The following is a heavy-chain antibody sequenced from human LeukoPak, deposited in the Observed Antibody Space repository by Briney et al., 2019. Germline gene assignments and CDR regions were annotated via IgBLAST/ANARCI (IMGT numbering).Heavy chain of an antibody. D-gene: IGHD3-9*01. CDR2: INHSGST. Sequence: SETLSLTCAVYGGSFSGYYWSWIRQPPGKGLEWIGEINHSGSTNYNPSLKSRVTVSVDTSKNQISLKLSSVTAADTAVYYCARLTVLRYFDRLPYWGQGTLVTVSS. CDR1: GGSFSGYY. V-gene: IGHV4-34*01. CDR3: ARLTVLRYFDRLPY. J-gene: IGHJ4*02.